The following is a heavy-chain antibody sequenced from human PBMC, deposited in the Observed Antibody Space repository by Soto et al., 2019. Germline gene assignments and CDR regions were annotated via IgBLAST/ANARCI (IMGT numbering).Heavy chain of an antibody. J-gene: IGHJ4*02. CDR2: IYHSGST. D-gene: IGHD4-4*01. CDR3: ARGMTTVTTYDY. CDR1: GGSPRSYY. V-gene: IGHV4-30-2*01. Sequence: TLSLTCPVSGGSPRSYYWSWIRQPPGKGLEWIGYIYHSGSTYYNPSLKSRVTISVDRSKNQFSLNLSSVTAADTAVYYCARGMTTVTTYDYWGQGTLVTVSS.